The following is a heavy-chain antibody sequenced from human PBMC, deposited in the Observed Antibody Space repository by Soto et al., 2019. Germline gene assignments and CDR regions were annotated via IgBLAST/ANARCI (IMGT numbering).Heavy chain of an antibody. J-gene: IGHJ5*02. D-gene: IGHD2-21*02. CDR2: ISSSSSYT. CDR3: ARSVTAIRTRFDP. Sequence: GGSLRLSCAASGFTFSDYYMSWIRQAPGKGLEWVSYISSSSSYTNYADSVKGRFTISRDNAKNSLYLQMNSLRAEDTAVYYCARSVTAIRTRFDPWGQGTLVTVSS. CDR1: GFTFSDYY. V-gene: IGHV3-11*06.